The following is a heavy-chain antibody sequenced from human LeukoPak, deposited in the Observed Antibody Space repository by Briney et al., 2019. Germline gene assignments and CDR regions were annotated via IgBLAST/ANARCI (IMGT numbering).Heavy chain of an antibody. D-gene: IGHD1-26*01. CDR1: GLTFSSYA. V-gene: IGHV3-23*01. Sequence: GGSLRLSCAASGLTFSSYAMSWARQAPGKGLEWVAVISGSGGYTYYADSAKGRFTISRDNSKSTLYLQMNSLKAEDTAVYYCAREIGDFDYWGQGTLVTVSS. J-gene: IGHJ4*02. CDR3: AREIGDFDY. CDR2: ISGSGGYT.